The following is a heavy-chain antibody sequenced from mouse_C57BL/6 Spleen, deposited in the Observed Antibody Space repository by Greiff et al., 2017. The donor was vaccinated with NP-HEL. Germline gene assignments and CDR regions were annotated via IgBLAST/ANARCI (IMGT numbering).Heavy chain of an antibody. V-gene: IGHV14-1*01. CDR2: IDPEDGDT. CDR1: GFNIKDYY. D-gene: IGHD1-1*01. Sequence: VQLQQSGAELVRPGASVKLSCTASGFNIKDYYMHWVKQRPEQGLEWIGRIDPEDGDTEYAPKFQGKATMTADTSSNTAYLQLSSLTSEDTAVYYCTTGVITTVVVDYWGQGTTLTVSS. J-gene: IGHJ2*01. CDR3: TTGVITTVVVDY.